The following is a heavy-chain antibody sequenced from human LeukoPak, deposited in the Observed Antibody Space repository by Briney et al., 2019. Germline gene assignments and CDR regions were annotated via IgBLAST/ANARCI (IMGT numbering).Heavy chain of an antibody. V-gene: IGHV1-69*05. J-gene: IGHJ5*02. CDR2: IIPIFGTA. CDR3: ARPQSSRPYLWGNWFDP. Sequence: SVKVSCKASGGTFSSYAISWVRQAPGQGLEWMGGIIPIFGTANYAQKFQGRVTITTDESTSTAYMELGSLRSEDTDVYYCARPQSSRPYLWGNWFDPWGQGTLVTVSS. D-gene: IGHD6-19*01. CDR1: GGTFSSYA.